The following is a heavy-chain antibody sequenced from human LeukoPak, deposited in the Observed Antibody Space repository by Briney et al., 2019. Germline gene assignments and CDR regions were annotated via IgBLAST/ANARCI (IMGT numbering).Heavy chain of an antibody. V-gene: IGHV1-69*04. CDR1: GGTFSSYA. CDR3: AREERNDYGDYVGIFDY. D-gene: IGHD4-17*01. J-gene: IGHJ4*02. CDR2: IIPILGIA. Sequence: SVKVSCKASGGTFSSYAISWVRQAPGQGLEWMGRIIPILGIANYAQKFQGRVTITADKSTSTAYMELSSLRSEDTAVYYCAREERNDYGDYVGIFDYWGQGTLVTVSS.